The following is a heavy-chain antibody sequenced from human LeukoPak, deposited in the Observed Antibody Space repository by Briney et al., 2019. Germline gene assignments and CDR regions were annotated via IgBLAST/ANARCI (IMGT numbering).Heavy chain of an antibody. D-gene: IGHD5-12*01. J-gene: IGHJ4*02. CDR2: IYYRGST. V-gene: IGHV4-59*01. CDR3: ARANRYDLYFDY. CDR1: GGSISNYY. Sequence: SETLSLTCTVSGGSISNYYWSWIRQPPGKGLEWIGYIYYRGSTNYNPSLKSRVTISVDTSKNQFSLKLNSVTAADTAVYYCARANRYDLYFDYWGQGTLVTVSS.